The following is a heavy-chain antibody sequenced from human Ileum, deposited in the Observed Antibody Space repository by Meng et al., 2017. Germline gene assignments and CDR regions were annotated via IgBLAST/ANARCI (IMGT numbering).Heavy chain of an antibody. CDR2: IRSKANGYAP. J-gene: IGHJ4*02. Sequence: EGQLVDSGGCLVQPGGSLTLSCAASGLTFSDSAIHWVRQVSGKAPEWVGRIRSKANGYAPAFAASVKGRFTISRDDSKKMAFLQMNSLKTEDTAVYYCTRHVEADSGYFYDWGQGTLVTVSS. V-gene: IGHV3-73*02. D-gene: IGHD3-22*01. CDR1: GLTFSDSA. CDR3: TRHVEADSGYFYD.